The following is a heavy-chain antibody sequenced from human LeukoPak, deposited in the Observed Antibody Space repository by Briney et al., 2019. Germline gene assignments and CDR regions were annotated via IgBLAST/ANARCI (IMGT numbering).Heavy chain of an antibody. CDR3: ARVDCSSTSCYIDAFDI. D-gene: IGHD2-2*02. V-gene: IGHV4-59*12. CDR1: GGSISSYY. J-gene: IGHJ3*02. Sequence: PSETLSLTCTVSGGSISSYYWSWIRQPPGKGLEWIGYIYHSGSTYYNPSLKSRVTISVDRSKNQFSLKLSSVTAADTAVYYCARVDCSSTSCYIDAFDIWGQGTMVTVSS. CDR2: IYHSGST.